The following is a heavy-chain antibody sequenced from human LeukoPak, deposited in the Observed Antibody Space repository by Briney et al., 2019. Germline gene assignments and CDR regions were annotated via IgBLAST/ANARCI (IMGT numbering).Heavy chain of an antibody. D-gene: IGHD5-24*01. CDR1: GYTFTSYY. J-gene: IGHJ4*02. V-gene: IGHV1-46*01. Sequence: ASVKVSCKASGYTFTSYYMHWVRQAPGQGLEWMGIINPIGGSTIYAQKFQGRVTMTRDTSTSTVYMELSSLRSEDTAVYYCARALRMATIPGVNMNYFDYWGQGNLVTVSS. CDR3: ARALRMATIPGVNMNYFDY. CDR2: INPIGGST.